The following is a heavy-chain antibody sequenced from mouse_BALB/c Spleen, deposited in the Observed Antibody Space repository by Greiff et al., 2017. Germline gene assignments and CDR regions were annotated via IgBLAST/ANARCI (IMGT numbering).Heavy chain of an antibody. CDR2: INPGSGGT. D-gene: IGHD2-3*01. CDR1: GYAFTNYL. J-gene: IGHJ4*01. CDR3: ARSDDGYPYYYAMDY. Sequence: VQLQQSGAELVRPGTSVKVSCKASGYAFTNYLIEWVKQRPGQGLEWIGVINPGSGGTNYNEKFKGKATLTADKSSSTAYMQLSSLTSDDSAVYFCARSDDGYPYYYAMDYWGQGTSVTVSS. V-gene: IGHV1-54*01.